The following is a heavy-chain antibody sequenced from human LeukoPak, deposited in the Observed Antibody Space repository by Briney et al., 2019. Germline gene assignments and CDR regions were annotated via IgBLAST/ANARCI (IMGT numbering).Heavy chain of an antibody. CDR3: TTEFKILYAFH. CDR2: IKSKTDGGTT. CDR1: GFTFSNAW. V-gene: IGHV3-15*01. J-gene: IGHJ4*02. D-gene: IGHD2-8*01. Sequence: KSGGSLRLSCAASGFTFSNAWMSWVRQAPGKGLEWVGRIKSKTDGGTTDYAAPVKGRFTISRDDSKNTLYLQMNSLKTEDTAVYYCTTEFKILYAFHWGQGTLVTVSS.